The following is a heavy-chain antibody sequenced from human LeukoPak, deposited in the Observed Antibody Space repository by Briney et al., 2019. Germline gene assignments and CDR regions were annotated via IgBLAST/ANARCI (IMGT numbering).Heavy chain of an antibody. CDR3: ATDGPSPWGLRYFDF. Sequence: TGGSLRLSCAASGFTFSNAWMSWVRQAPGKGLEWVGRIKSKTDGATIEYAAPVKGRFTISRDDPKNMVYLQMNSLKTEDTAVYYCATDGPSPWGLRYFDFWGQGTLVTVSS. CDR1: GFTFSNAW. CDR2: IKSKTDGATI. J-gene: IGHJ4*02. D-gene: IGHD7-27*01. V-gene: IGHV3-15*01.